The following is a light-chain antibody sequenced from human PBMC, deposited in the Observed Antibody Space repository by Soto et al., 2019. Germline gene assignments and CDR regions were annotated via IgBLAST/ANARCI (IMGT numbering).Light chain of an antibody. J-gene: IGLJ3*02. V-gene: IGLV1-40*01. Sequence: QSVLTQPPSVSGAPGQRVTISCTGTSSNIGAGYDVHWYQQLPGSAPKLLIFGNTNRPSGVPDRFSGSKSGTSVSLAITGLQAEDEADYYCQAYDSGLSGSVFGGGTQLTVL. CDR2: GNT. CDR3: QAYDSGLSGSV. CDR1: SSNIGAGYD.